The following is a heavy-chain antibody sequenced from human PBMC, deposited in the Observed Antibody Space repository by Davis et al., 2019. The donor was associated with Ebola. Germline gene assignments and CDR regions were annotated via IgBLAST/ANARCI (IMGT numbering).Heavy chain of an antibody. CDR1: GGSFSGYY. J-gene: IGHJ6*04. D-gene: IGHD3-22*01. CDR3: ARDHYDSSGYYYWSYYYGMDV. V-gene: IGHV4-34*01. Sequence: PSETLSLTCAVYGGSFSGYYWSWIRQPPGKGLEWIGEINHSGSTNYNPSLKSRVTISVDTSKNQFSLKLSSVTAADTAVYYCARDHYDSSGYYYWSYYYGMDVWGKGTTVTVSS. CDR2: INHSGST.